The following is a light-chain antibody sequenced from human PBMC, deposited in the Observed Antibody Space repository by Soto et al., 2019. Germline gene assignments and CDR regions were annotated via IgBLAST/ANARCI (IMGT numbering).Light chain of an antibody. CDR2: GAS. V-gene: IGKV3-20*01. Sequence: EIVLTQSPGTLSLSPAERATLACRASQSVSSSYLAWYQQKPGQAPRLLIYGASNRATGIPDRFSGSGSGTDFTLTISRLEPEDFAVYYCQHFDSSRVTFGPGTKVDIK. CDR3: QHFDSSRVT. CDR1: QSVSSSY. J-gene: IGKJ3*01.